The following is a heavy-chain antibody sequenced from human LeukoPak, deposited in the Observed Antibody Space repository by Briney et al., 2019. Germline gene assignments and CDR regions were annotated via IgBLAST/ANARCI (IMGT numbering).Heavy chain of an antibody. CDR2: IYYSGST. CDR3: ARAGSYYHDDYHGMDV. D-gene: IGHD3-10*01. Sequence: SETLSLTCTVSGGSISSYYWSWIRQPPGKGLEWIGYIYYSGSTNYNPSLKSRVTISVDTSKNQFSLKLSSVTAADTAVYYCARAGSYYHDDYHGMDVWGQGTTVTVSS. J-gene: IGHJ6*02. CDR1: GGSISSYY. V-gene: IGHV4-59*08.